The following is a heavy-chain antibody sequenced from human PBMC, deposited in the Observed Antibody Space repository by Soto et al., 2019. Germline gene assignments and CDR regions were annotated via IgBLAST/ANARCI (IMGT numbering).Heavy chain of an antibody. V-gene: IGHV3-74*01. J-gene: IGHJ5*02. CDR3: ARDRRAEIVVVPAASNRFDP. CDR2: ISGDGSST. CDR1: GFTFSSYW. Sequence: GGSLRLSCAASGFTFSSYWMHWVRQAPGKGLVWVSRISGDGSSTTYADSVKGRFTISRDNAKNTLYLQMNSLRVEDTAVYYCARDRRAEIVVVPAASNRFDPWGQGTLVNVSS. D-gene: IGHD2-2*01.